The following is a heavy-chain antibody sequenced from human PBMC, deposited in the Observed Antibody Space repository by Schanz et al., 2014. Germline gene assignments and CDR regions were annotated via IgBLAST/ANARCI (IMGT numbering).Heavy chain of an antibody. CDR1: GFTFSIHY. Sequence: VQLVESGGGLVQPGGSLRLSCAASGFTFSIHYMSWVRQAPGKGLEWVAVVCYDGSKKYYADSVKGRFTTSRDNSKNTMYLQMNSLRAEDTAVYYCVKDLQRELLRDDHYYGMDVWGQGTTVTVSS. CDR3: VKDLQRELLRDDHYYGMDV. D-gene: IGHD1-26*01. CDR2: VCYDGSKK. J-gene: IGHJ6*02. V-gene: IGHV3-33*06.